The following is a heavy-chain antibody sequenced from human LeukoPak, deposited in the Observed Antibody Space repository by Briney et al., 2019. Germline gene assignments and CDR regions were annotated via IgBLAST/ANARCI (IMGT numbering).Heavy chain of an antibody. D-gene: IGHD6-19*01. CDR3: ARGRAVAGPARFDP. CDR2: INPSGGNT. Sequence: GASVKVSCKASGYTFTRYYMHWVRQAPGQGLEWMGIINPSGGNTNYARKFRGRVTLTADKSTRTAYMELSSLRSEDTAVYYCARGRAVAGPARFDPWGQGTLVTVSS. J-gene: IGHJ5*02. V-gene: IGHV1-46*01. CDR1: GYTFTRYY.